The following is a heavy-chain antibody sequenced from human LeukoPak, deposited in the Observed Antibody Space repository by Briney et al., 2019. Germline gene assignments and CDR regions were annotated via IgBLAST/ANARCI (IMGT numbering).Heavy chain of an antibody. D-gene: IGHD6-19*01. CDR2: MNPNSGNT. J-gene: IGHJ4*02. V-gene: IGHV1-8*01. CDR1: GYTFTSYD. CDR3: ARASIAVAGRDY. Sequence: GASVKVSCKASGYTFTSYDINWVRQATGQGLEGRGWMNPNSGNTGYAQKFQGRVTMTRNTSISTAYMELSSLRSEDTAVYYCARASIAVAGRDYWGQGTLVTVSS.